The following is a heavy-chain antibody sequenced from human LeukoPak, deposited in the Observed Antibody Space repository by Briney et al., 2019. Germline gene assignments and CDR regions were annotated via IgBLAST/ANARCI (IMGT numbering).Heavy chain of an antibody. D-gene: IGHD1-26*01. CDR2: IWPSDSDT. CDR1: GYTFTNYW. CDR3: ARRISGYYIDY. J-gene: IGHJ4*02. V-gene: IGHV5-51*01. Sequence: GESLKISCKGSGYTFTNYWIGWVRQMPGKGLEWMGIIWPSDSDTRYSPSFQGQVTISADKSISTAYLQWSSLKASDTAIYFCARRISGYYIDYWGQGTLVSVSS.